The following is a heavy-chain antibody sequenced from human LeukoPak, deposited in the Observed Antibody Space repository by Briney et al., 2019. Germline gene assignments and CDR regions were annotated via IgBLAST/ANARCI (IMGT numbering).Heavy chain of an antibody. Sequence: SETLSLTCTVSGGSISSYYWGWIRQPPGKGLEWIGSIYYSGSTYYNPSLKSRVTISVDTSKNQFSLKLSSVTAADTAVYYCASVYGDSYFDYWGQGTLVTVSS. CDR1: GGSISSYY. D-gene: IGHD4-17*01. J-gene: IGHJ4*02. CDR3: ASVYGDSYFDY. CDR2: IYYSGST. V-gene: IGHV4-39*01.